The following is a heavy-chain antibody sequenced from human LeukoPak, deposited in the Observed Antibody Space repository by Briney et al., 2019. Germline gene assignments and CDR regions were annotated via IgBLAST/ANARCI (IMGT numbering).Heavy chain of an antibody. J-gene: IGHJ4*02. CDR1: GFTLSDYY. CDR3: ARGKYYDDGSGYLGFHY. CDR2: ISSSGTSI. Sequence: PGGSLRLSCAASGFTLSDYYMTWIRQAPGRGLEWVSYISSSGTSIYYADSVKGRFTISRDNAKNSLYLQMNSLRAEDTAVYYCARGKYYDDGSGYLGFHYWGQGTLVTVSS. V-gene: IGHV3-11*01. D-gene: IGHD3-22*01.